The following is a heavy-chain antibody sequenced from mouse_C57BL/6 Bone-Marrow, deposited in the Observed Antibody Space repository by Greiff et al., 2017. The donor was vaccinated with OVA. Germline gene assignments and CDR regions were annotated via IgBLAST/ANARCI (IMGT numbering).Heavy chain of an antibody. CDR1: GYTFTSYW. V-gene: IGHV1-50*01. CDR3: ARPSYYGSSPYWYFDV. Sequence: QVQLQQPGAELVKPGASVKLSCKASGYTFTSYWMQWVKQRPGQGLEWIGEIDPSDSYTNSNQKFKGKATLTVDTSSSTAYMQLSSLTSEDSSVYYCARPSYYGSSPYWYFDVWGTGTTVTVSS. J-gene: IGHJ1*03. CDR2: IDPSDSYT. D-gene: IGHD1-1*01.